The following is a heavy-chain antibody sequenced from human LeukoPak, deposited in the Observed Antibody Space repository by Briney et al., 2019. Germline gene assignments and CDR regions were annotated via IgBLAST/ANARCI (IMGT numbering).Heavy chain of an antibody. Sequence: GGSLRLSCAASGFTFSSYEMNWVRQAPGKGLERVSYISSSGSTIYYADSVKGRFTISRDNAKNSLYLQMNSLRAEDTAVYYCARGGSSTSCLDYWGQGTLVTVSS. J-gene: IGHJ4*02. CDR1: GFTFSSYE. CDR2: ISSSGSTI. CDR3: ARGGSSTSCLDY. V-gene: IGHV3-48*03. D-gene: IGHD2-2*01.